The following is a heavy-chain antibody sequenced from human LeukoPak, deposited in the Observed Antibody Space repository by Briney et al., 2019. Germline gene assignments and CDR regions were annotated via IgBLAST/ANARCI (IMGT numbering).Heavy chain of an antibody. D-gene: IGHD2-15*01. CDR3: ARGVGDYCSGGSCYYFDS. Sequence: GGSLRLSCVASGFTFDDYAMHWVRQAPGKGLEWVSGISWNSGSIGYAGSVKGRFTISRDNATNSLYLQMNSLRAEDMALYYCARGVGDYCSGGSCYYFDSWGQGTLVTVSS. CDR2: ISWNSGSI. V-gene: IGHV3-9*03. J-gene: IGHJ4*02. CDR1: GFTFDDYA.